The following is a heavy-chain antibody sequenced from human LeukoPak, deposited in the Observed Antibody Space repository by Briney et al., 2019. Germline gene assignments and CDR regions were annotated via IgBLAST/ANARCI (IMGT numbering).Heavy chain of an antibody. V-gene: IGHV4-34*01. J-gene: IGHJ6*03. CDR3: ARGVGVYSNYPTYYYYYYMDV. D-gene: IGHD4-11*01. Sequence: PSETLSLTCAVYGGSFSGYYWSWIRQPPGKGLEWIGEINHSGSTNYIPSLKSRVTISVDTSKNQFSLKLSSVTAADTAVYYCARGVGVYSNYPTYYYYYYMDVWGKATTVTVSS. CDR1: GGSFSGYY. CDR2: INHSGST.